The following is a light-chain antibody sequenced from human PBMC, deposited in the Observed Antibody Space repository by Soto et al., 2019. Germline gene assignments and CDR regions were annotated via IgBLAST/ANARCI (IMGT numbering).Light chain of an antibody. CDR3: QLSYSTPRT. CDR1: QSLLHSHGYNY. J-gene: IGKJ1*01. V-gene: IGKV1-39*01. CDR2: AAS. Sequence: MTQFPNSLPVTPGEPASISCKCSQSLLHSHGYNYMDWYQQKPGKAPQLLIFAASSLQSGVPSRFSGSESGTDFTLTISSLQPEDFATYYCQLSYSTPRTFGQGGKVDIK.